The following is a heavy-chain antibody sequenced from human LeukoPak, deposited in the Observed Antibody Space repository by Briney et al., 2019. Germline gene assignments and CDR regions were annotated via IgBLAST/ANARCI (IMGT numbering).Heavy chain of an antibody. Sequence: SETLSLTCTVSGGSISSSSYYWGWIRQPPGKGLEWIGSIYYSGSTYYNPSLKSRVTISVDTSKNQFSLKLSSVTAADTAVYYCARDGLYCSSTSCYPNWFYPWGQGTLVTVSS. CDR2: IYYSGST. J-gene: IGHJ5*02. CDR3: ARDGLYCSSTSCYPNWFYP. V-gene: IGHV4-39*07. CDR1: GGSISSSSYY. D-gene: IGHD2-2*01.